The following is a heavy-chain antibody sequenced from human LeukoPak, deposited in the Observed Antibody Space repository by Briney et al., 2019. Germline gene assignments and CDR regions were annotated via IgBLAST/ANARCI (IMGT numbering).Heavy chain of an antibody. CDR1: RFTFSSYW. D-gene: IGHD1-26*01. J-gene: IGHJ4*02. V-gene: IGHV3-7*01. CDR3: ARLGVGALDY. CDR2: IKQDGSEK. Sequence: GGSLRLSCAASRFTFSSYWMTWVRQAPGKGLEWVANIKQDGSEKYYVDSVKGRFTISRDNAKNSLYLQMNSLRAEDTAVYYCARLGVGALDYWGQGTLVTVSS.